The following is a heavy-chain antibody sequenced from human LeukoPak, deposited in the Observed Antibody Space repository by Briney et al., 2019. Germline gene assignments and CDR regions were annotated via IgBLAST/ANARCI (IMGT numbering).Heavy chain of an antibody. CDR2: IIPIFGTA. Sequence: SVKVSCKASGGTFSCYAISWERQAPGQGLEWMGGIIPIFGTANYAQKFQGRVTITTDESTSTAYMELSSLRSEDTAVYYCASLGYEGDAFDIWGQGTMVTVSS. J-gene: IGHJ3*02. CDR3: ASLGYEGDAFDI. V-gene: IGHV1-69*05. CDR1: GGTFSCYA. D-gene: IGHD6-13*01.